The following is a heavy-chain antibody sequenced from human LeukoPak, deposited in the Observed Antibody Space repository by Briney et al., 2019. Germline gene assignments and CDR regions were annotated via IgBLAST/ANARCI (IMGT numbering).Heavy chain of an antibody. J-gene: IGHJ4*02. D-gene: IGHD5-12*01. CDR3: ARDLGWLHYAD. Sequence: PGGSLRLSCAASGFTFSTYSMNWIRQAPGKGLEWVSSISSSGAYIYYADLVEGRFTVSRDNSKNTLYLQMNSLRADDTAIYYCARDLGWLHYADWGQGTLVTVSS. CDR2: ISSSGAYI. CDR1: GFTFSTYS. V-gene: IGHV3-21*04.